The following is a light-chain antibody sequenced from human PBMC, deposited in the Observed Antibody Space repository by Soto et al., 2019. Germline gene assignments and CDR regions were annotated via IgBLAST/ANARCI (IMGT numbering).Light chain of an antibody. V-gene: IGLV1-40*01. CDR1: NSNIGAGYD. J-gene: IGLJ2*01. CDR3: QAYDYSLTAFV. CDR2: GNR. Sequence: QSVLTQPPSVSGAPGQRVTISCTGNNSNIGAGYDVHWYQQLPGAAPKLVIFGNRNRPSGVPERFSGSKSVTSASLAITGLQAEDEADYYCQAYDYSLTAFVFGGGTKLTVL.